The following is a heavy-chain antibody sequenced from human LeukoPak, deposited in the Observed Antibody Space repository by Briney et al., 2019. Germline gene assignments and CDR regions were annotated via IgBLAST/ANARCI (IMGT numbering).Heavy chain of an antibody. CDR3: AREDSGSYREFDY. CDR1: GGSVSSYY. J-gene: IGHJ4*02. CDR2: IYTSGST. D-gene: IGHD1-26*01. Sequence: SETLSLTCTVSGGSVSSYYWSWIRQPAGKGLEWIGRIYTSGSTNYNASLKSRVSMSVDTSKNQFSLKLSSVTAADTAVFYCAREDSGSYREFDYWGQGTLVTVSS. V-gene: IGHV4-4*07.